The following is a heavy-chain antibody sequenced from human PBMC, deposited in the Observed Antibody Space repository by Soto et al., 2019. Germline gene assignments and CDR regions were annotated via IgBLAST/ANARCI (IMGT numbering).Heavy chain of an antibody. CDR3: ARIWGYSRRGCFDC. D-gene: IGHD5-18*01. V-gene: IGHV3-7*03. CDR1: GFTFSSYW. CDR2: IKQDGSEK. J-gene: IGHJ4*02. Sequence: GGSLRLSCAASGFTFSSYWMSWVRQAPGKGLEWVANIKQDGSEKYYVDSVKGRFTISRDNAKNSLYLQMNSLRAEDTAVYYCARIWGYSRRGCFDCCRQEILVTASS.